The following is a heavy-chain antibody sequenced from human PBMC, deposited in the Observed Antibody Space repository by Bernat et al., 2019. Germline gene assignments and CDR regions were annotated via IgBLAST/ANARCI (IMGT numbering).Heavy chain of an antibody. J-gene: IGHJ4*02. Sequence: VRRVGSGGGLVQPGGSLRLSWAASGFTFSSYAMSWVRQAPGTGLGWVSAISGSGGSTYYADSVKGRFTISSDNSKNTLYLQMNSLRAEDTAVYYCAKDFQGRSSTTPSPFDYWGQGTLVTVSS. D-gene: IGHD2-2*01. CDR1: GFTFSSYA. CDR3: AKDFQGRSSTTPSPFDY. CDR2: ISGSGGST. V-gene: IGHV3-23*04.